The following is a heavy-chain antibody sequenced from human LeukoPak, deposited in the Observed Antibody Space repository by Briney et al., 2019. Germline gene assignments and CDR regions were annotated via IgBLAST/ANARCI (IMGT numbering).Heavy chain of an antibody. J-gene: IGHJ4*02. D-gene: IGHD2-8*02. CDR3: ARPGSGGSLDY. V-gene: IGHV3-30-3*01. Sequence: GGSLRLSCAASGFTFSSYTMHWVRQAPGKGLEWVAVISYDGINKYYADSVKGRVTISRDNSKNTLYLQMNSLRVEDTAVYYCARPGSGGSLDYWGQGTLVTVSS. CDR2: ISYDGINK. CDR1: GFTFSSYT.